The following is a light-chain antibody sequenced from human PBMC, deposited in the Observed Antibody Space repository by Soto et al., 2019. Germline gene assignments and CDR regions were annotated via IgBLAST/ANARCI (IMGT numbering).Light chain of an antibody. CDR1: SSDVGGYNS. Sequence: QSVLTQPASVSGSPGQSITISCTGTSSDVGGYNSVSWYQQHPRKAPKLMIHEVSNRPSGVSNRFSGSKSGNTASLIISGLQAEDEADDYCSSYTSSSTLVFGAGTKLTVL. CDR3: SSYTSSSTLV. J-gene: IGLJ1*01. V-gene: IGLV2-14*01. CDR2: EVS.